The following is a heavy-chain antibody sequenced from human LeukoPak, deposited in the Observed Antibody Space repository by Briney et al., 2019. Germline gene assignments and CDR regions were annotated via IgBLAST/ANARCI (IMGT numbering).Heavy chain of an antibody. Sequence: GGSLRLSCAASGFTFSSYGMHWVRQAPGKGLEWVAFIRYDGSNKYYADSVKGRFTISRDNSKNTLQMNSLRAEDTAVYYCVKDGAYYYDSSGYHDWGQGTLVTVSS. J-gene: IGHJ4*02. D-gene: IGHD3-22*01. V-gene: IGHV3-30*02. CDR1: GFTFSSYG. CDR2: IRYDGSNK. CDR3: VKDGAYYYDSSGYHD.